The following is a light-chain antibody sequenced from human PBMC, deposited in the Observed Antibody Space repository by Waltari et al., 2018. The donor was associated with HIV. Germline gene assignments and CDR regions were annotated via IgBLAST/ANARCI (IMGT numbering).Light chain of an antibody. CDR3: YSAADNSGL. CDR1: SSDVGGYNY. J-gene: IGLJ3*02. Sequence: QSALTQPPSASGSPGQSVTISCTGTSSDVGGYNYVPWYQQHPGKAPKLMIYEVSKRPSGVPDRFFGSKSGNTASLTVSGLQAEDEADYYCYSAADNSGLFGRGTKLTVL. V-gene: IGLV2-8*01. CDR2: EVS.